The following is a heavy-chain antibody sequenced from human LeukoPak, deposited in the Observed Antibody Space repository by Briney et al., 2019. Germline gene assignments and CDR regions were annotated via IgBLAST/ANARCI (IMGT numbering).Heavy chain of an antibody. Sequence: PGGSLRLSCAASGFTFDDYAMHWVRQAPGKGLEWVSGISWNSGTIGYAESVKGRFTVSRDNAKNSLYLQMNSLRPEDTALYHCAKDIGPLATGGAGAFDIWGQGTMVTVSS. CDR3: AKDIGPLATGGAGAFDI. CDR2: ISWNSGTI. V-gene: IGHV3-9*01. CDR1: GFTFDDYA. D-gene: IGHD6-13*01. J-gene: IGHJ3*02.